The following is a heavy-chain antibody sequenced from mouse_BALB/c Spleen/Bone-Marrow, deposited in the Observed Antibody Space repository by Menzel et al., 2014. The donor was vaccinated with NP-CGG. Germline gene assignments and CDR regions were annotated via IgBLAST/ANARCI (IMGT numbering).Heavy chain of an antibody. J-gene: IGHJ2*01. CDR1: GFTFSNYG. CDR3: ARQRDYVYFDY. V-gene: IGHV5-6*01. CDR2: ISSGGSYT. Sequence: EVQGVESGGDLVKPGGSLKLSCAASGFTFSNYGMSWVRQTPDKRLEWVATISSGGSYTYYPDSVKGRFTISRDNAKNTLYLQMSSLKSEDTAMYYCARQRDYVYFDYWGQGTTLTVSS. D-gene: IGHD2-4*01.